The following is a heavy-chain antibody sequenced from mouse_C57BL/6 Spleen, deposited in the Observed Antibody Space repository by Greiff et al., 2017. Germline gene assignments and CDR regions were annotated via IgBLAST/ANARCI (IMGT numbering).Heavy chain of an antibody. CDR2: INPYNGGT. CDR3: AMGRRGYYAMDY. J-gene: IGHJ4*01. V-gene: IGHV1-19*01. Sequence: EVQLQQSGPVLVKPGASVKMSCKASGYTFTDYYMNWVKQSHGKSLEWIGVINPYNGGTSYNQKFKGKATLTVDKSSSTAYMELNSLTSEDDAVYYCAMGRRGYYAMDYWGQGTSVTVSS. D-gene: IGHD2-3*01. CDR1: GYTFTDYY.